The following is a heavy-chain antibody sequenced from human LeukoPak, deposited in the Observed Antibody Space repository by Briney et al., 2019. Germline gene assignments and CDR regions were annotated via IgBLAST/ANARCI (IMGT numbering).Heavy chain of an antibody. CDR2: ISDSVGST. CDR1: GFTLRTYA. J-gene: IGHJ4*02. V-gene: IGHV3-23*01. Sequence: PGGSLRLSCAASGFTLRTYAMSWVRQAPGKGLEWVSTISDSVGSTYYADSVKGRFTFSRDNSKNTLYLQMNSLRAEDTAVYYCATSSSWGFDYWGQGTLVTVSS. D-gene: IGHD6-13*01. CDR3: ATSSSWGFDY.